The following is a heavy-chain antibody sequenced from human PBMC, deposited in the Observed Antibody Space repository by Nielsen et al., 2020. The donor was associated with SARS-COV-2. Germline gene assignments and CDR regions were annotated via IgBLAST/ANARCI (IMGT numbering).Heavy chain of an antibody. D-gene: IGHD6-19*01. CDR1: AFTFSTYW. CDR3: ARITPSSGWDY. Sequence: GGSLRLSCAASAFTFSTYWMHWVRQAPGKGLVWVSRINSDGSSTSYADSVKGRFTISRDNAKNTLYLQMNSLRAEDTAVYYCARITPSSGWDYWGQGTLVTVSS. V-gene: IGHV3-74*01. CDR2: INSDGSST. J-gene: IGHJ4*02.